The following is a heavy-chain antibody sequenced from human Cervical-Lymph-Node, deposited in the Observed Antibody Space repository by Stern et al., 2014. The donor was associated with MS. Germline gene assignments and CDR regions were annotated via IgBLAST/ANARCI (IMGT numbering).Heavy chain of an antibody. Sequence: QVQLMQSAAEVKKPGASVKVSCEASGYTFNAYYIHWVRQAPGRGLEWMGRINPNSGETKYAQKFQGRVTMTRDTSNTAYMELSRVTSDDPAVFYCARVTRHFENRLYFGMDVWGQGTTVTVSS. J-gene: IGHJ6*02. D-gene: IGHD1-14*01. CDR2: INPNSGET. CDR3: ARVTRHFENRLYFGMDV. V-gene: IGHV1-2*06. CDR1: GYTFNAYY.